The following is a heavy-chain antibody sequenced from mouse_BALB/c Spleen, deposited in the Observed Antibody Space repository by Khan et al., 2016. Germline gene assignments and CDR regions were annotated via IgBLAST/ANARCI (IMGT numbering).Heavy chain of an antibody. CDR1: GYAFSSYW. CDR2: IYPGDGDT. J-gene: IGHJ3*01. D-gene: IGHD2-2*01. Sequence: QVQLQQSGAELVRPGSSVKISCNASGYAFSSYWMNWVKQRPGQGLEWIGQIYPGDGDTNYNGKFKGKATLTADKSSSTAYMQLSSLTSETSEVYFCAREGYVYDTFAYWGQGTLVTGSA. V-gene: IGHV1-80*01. CDR3: AREGYVYDTFAY.